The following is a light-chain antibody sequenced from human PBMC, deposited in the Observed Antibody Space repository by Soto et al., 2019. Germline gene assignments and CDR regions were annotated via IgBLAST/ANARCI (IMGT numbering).Light chain of an antibody. CDR2: DVS. CDR1: SSDVGGYNY. Sequence: QSALTQPASVSGSPGQSITISCTGTSSDVGGYNYVSWYQQHPGKAPKLMIYDVSTRPSGVSNRFSGSKSGNTASLTISVLQAEDEADYYCSSYTSSSTPGVFGGGTKLTVL. J-gene: IGLJ2*01. CDR3: SSYTSSSTPGV. V-gene: IGLV2-14*01.